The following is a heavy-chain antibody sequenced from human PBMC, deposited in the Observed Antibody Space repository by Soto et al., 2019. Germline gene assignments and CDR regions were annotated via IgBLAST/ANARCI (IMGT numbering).Heavy chain of an antibody. CDR1: GGSFSGDY. CDR2: INGRGST. J-gene: IGHJ4*02. V-gene: IGHV4-34*01. Sequence: SETLSLTCAVYGGSFSGDYWSWIRQPPGKGLEWIGEINGRGSTKYNPSLKSRVTMSVDPSKNQFSLKLTSVTAADTVVYYCARQEDSTMAIFDHWSQGGLVTVSS. D-gene: IGHD3-10*01. CDR3: ARQEDSTMAIFDH.